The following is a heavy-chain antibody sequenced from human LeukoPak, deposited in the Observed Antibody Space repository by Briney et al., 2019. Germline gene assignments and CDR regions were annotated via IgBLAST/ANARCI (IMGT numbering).Heavy chain of an antibody. CDR2: MNPNSGNT. CDR1: GYTFTSYD. CDR3: ARGSKSSASYYFDY. V-gene: IGHV1-8*01. D-gene: IGHD6-19*01. J-gene: IGHJ4*02. Sequence: ASVKVTCKASGYTFTSYDINWVRQAAGQGLEWMGWMNPNSGNTVYAQKFQGRVTMTRKTSIRTAYMEMSRLRSEDTAVYYCARGSKSSASYYFDYWGQGTLVTASS.